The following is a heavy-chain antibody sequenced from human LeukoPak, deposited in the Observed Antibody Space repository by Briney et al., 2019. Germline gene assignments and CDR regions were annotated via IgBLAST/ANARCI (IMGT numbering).Heavy chain of an antibody. D-gene: IGHD3-10*01. CDR1: GVSISSYY. CDR3: ARGPLIRSGSDFDY. CDR2: IYTSGST. V-gene: IGHV4-4*07. Sequence: SETLSLTCTVSGVSISSYYWSWIRQPAGKGLEWIGRIYTSGSTNYNPSLKSRVTMSVDTSKNQFSLKLSSVIAADTAVYYCARGPLIRSGSDFDYWGQGTIVTVSS. J-gene: IGHJ4*02.